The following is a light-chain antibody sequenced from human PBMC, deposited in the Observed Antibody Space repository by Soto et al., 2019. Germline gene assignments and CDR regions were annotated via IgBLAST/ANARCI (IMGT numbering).Light chain of an antibody. CDR1: QSISTY. CDR3: QQSSSIPIT. CDR2: GAS. Sequence: DIQMTQSPSSLSASVGDRVTITCRASQSISTYLNWYQQKTGKAPKLLIYGASSLQGGVPSRFSGSGSGTEFTITISSLQPEDFATYYCQQSSSIPITFGQGTRLEIK. J-gene: IGKJ5*01. V-gene: IGKV1-39*01.